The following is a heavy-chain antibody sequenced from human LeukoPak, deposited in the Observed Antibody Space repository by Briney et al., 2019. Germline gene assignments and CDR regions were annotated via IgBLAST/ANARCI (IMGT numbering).Heavy chain of an antibody. CDR1: GYTFTGYY. V-gene: IGHV1-2*02. J-gene: IGHJ3*02. Sequence: GASVKVSCKASGYTFTGYYIHWVRQAPGQGLEWMGWINPNSGGTNYAQKFQGRVNMTRDTSISTAYMELSRLASDDMAVYYCARGLGGVRDPLDAFDIWGQGTMVTVSS. CDR3: ARGLGGVRDPLDAFDI. CDR2: INPNSGGT. D-gene: IGHD3-16*01.